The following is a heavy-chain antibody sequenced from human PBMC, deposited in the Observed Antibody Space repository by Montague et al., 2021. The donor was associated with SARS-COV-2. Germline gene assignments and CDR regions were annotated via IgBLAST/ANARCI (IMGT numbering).Heavy chain of an antibody. Sequence: SETLSLTCTVSGGSVSSSPYYWGWIRQPPGRGLEWVGSISYSGRTYFXPSLKSRLTISVDSSENQFSLRLNSVTAADTAVYYCASSYYYGSETYVYNYYMDVWGKGTTVTVSS. CDR2: ISYSGRT. J-gene: IGHJ6*03. CDR3: ASSYYYGSETYVYNYYMDV. CDR1: GGSVSSSPYY. V-gene: IGHV4-39*01. D-gene: IGHD3-10*01.